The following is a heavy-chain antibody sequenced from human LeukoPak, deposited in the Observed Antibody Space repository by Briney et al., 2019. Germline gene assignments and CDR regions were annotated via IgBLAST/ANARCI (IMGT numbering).Heavy chain of an antibody. Sequence: PGGSLRLSCAASGFTFDDYAMSWVRQAPGKGLEWVSGINWNGGSTGYADSVKGRFTISRDNAKNSLYLQMNSLRAEDTALYYCARAVDTAMVTPFDYWGQGTLVTVSS. CDR2: INWNGGST. D-gene: IGHD5-18*01. J-gene: IGHJ4*02. CDR3: ARAVDTAMVTPFDY. CDR1: GFTFDDYA. V-gene: IGHV3-20*04.